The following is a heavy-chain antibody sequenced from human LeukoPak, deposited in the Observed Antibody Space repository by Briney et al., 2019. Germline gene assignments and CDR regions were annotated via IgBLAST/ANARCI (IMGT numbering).Heavy chain of an antibody. Sequence: PGGSLRLSCAASGFTFSSYGMHWVRQAPGKGLEWVAVISYDGSNKYYADSVKGRFTISRDNSKNTLYLQMNSLRAEDTAVYYCAKRRDGSYYWGQGTLVTVSS. J-gene: IGHJ4*02. CDR2: ISYDGSNK. V-gene: IGHV3-30*18. CDR1: GFTFSSYG. D-gene: IGHD5-24*01. CDR3: AKRRDGSYY.